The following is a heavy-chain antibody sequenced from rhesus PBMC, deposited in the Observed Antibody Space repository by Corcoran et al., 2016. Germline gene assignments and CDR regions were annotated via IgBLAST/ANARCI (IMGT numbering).Heavy chain of an antibody. CDR1: GGSIRDKW. Sequence: QLQLQESGQGLVKPSETLSLTCAVSGGSIRDKWWSWLRQPPGTGLEWIGRLAGSNGSTSYNPSFKSRVTISTNTSKNHLSLKLISVTAADTAVYYCARDRIYSGYDYWGQGVLVTVSS. V-gene: IGHV4-147*01. D-gene: IGHD5-24*01. CDR3: ARDRIYSGYDY. CDR2: LAGSNGST. J-gene: IGHJ4*01.